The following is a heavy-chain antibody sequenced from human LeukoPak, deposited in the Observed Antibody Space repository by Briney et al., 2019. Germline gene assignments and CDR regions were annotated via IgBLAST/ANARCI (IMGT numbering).Heavy chain of an antibody. V-gene: IGHV4-59*01. CDR2: IYYRGST. Sequence: PSETLSLTCTVSGGSISSYYWSWIRQPPGKGLEWIGYIYYRGSTNYNPSLKSRVTISVDTSKNQFSLKLSSVTAADTAVYYCARETMYYGSGSYLDYWGQGTLVTVSS. D-gene: IGHD3-10*01. J-gene: IGHJ4*02. CDR1: GGSISSYY. CDR3: ARETMYYGSGSYLDY.